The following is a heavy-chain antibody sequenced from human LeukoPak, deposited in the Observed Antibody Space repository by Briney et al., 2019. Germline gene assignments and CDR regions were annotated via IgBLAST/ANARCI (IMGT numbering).Heavy chain of an antibody. D-gene: IGHD6-19*01. J-gene: IGHJ4*02. CDR1: GGSISSGGYY. CDR3: ARGLAVAGITFDY. V-gene: IGHV4-31*03. CDR2: IYYSGST. Sequence: SQTLSLTCTVSGGSISSGGYYWSWIRQHPGKGLEWIGYIYYSGSTYYNPSLKRRVTISVDTSKNPFSLKLSSVSAADTAVYYGARGLAVAGITFDYWGQGTLVTVSS.